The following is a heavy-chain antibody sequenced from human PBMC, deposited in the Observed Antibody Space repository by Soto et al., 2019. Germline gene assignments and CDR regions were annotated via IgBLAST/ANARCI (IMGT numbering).Heavy chain of an antibody. CDR3: AKDIISGGCIHYYFDH. V-gene: IGHV3-23*01. CDR2: ISGSGGST. CDR1: GFTFSDYA. J-gene: IGHJ4*02. Sequence: EVHLLGSGGGLAQPGGTLRLSCGASGFTFSDYAMSWVRQAPGKGLEWVSGISGSGGSTYYADSVKGRFTISRDNSKKTLYLQMSSLRAEDTAVYFCAKDIISGGCIHYYFDHWDQGTLVTVSA. D-gene: IGHD3-10*01.